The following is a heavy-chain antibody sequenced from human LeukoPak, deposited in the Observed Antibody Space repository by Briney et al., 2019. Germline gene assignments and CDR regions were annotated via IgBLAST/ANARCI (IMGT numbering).Heavy chain of an antibody. CDR1: GFTVSSNY. Sequence: GGSLRLSCAASGFTVSSNYMSWVRQTPGKGLEWVSVIYSGGSTYYADSVKGRFTISRDNSKNTLYLQMNSLRAEDTAVYYCARDRRRHGYFDYWGQGTLVTVSS. J-gene: IGHJ4*02. V-gene: IGHV3-66*02. CDR3: ARDRRRHGYFDY. CDR2: IYSGGST.